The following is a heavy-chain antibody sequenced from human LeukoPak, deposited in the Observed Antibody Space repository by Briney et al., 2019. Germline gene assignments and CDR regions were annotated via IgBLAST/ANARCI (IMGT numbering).Heavy chain of an antibody. Sequence: TSETLSLTCAVYGGSFSGYYWSWIRQPPGKGLEWIGEVNHSGSTNYNPSLKSRVTISVDTSKNQFSLKLSSVTAADTAVYYCARGQFIAYYYGSGSYYSYWGQGTLVTVSS. CDR2: VNHSGST. D-gene: IGHD3-10*01. CDR1: GGSFSGYY. J-gene: IGHJ4*02. CDR3: ARGQFIAYYYGSGSYYSY. V-gene: IGHV4-34*01.